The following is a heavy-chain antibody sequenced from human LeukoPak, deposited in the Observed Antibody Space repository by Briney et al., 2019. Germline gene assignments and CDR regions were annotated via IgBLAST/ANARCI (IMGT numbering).Heavy chain of an antibody. Sequence: GGSLRLSCAASGFTFSSYAMSWVRQAPGKGLEWVSAISGSGGSTYYADSVKGRFTISRDSSKNTLYLQMNSLRAEDTAVYYCAKFVIPTRPIGERINYFDYWGQGTLVTVSS. CDR1: GFTFSSYA. CDR2: ISGSGGST. D-gene: IGHD2-21*01. CDR3: AKFVIPTRPIGERINYFDY. V-gene: IGHV3-23*01. J-gene: IGHJ4*02.